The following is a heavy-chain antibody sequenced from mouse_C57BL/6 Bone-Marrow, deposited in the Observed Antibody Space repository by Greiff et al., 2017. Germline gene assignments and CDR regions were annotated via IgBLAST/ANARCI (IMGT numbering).Heavy chain of an antibody. CDR3: ARVGGSTTVVTEY. J-gene: IGHJ2*01. V-gene: IGHV1-55*01. D-gene: IGHD1-1*01. CDR1: GYPFTRYW. Sequence: QVQLQQPGAELVKLGASVKMSCKASGYPFTRYWITWVKQRPGQGLEWFGDIYPGIVSTNYNEKFKSKATLTVDTSYSKGYMQLSSLTSEDSAVYDCARVGGSTTVVTEYWGQGTMLTVSA. CDR2: IYPGIVST.